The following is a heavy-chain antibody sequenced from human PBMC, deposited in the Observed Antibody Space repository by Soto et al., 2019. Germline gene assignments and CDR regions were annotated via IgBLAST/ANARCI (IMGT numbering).Heavy chain of an antibody. J-gene: IGHJ4*02. V-gene: IGHV3-21*01. CDR2: ISSSSTYI. Sequence: EVQLVESGGGLVKPGGSLRLSCAASGFTFSSYSMHWVRQAPGKGLEWVSSISSSSTYIKYADSVKGRFTISRDNAKNSLYLQMNSLRAEDTAVYYCARGEGYFDWSAPRYWGQVTLVTVSS. D-gene: IGHD3-9*01. CDR1: GFTFSSYS. CDR3: ARGEGYFDWSAPRY.